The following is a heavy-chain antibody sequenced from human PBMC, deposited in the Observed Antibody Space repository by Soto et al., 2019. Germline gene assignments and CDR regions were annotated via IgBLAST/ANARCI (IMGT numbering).Heavy chain of an antibody. CDR2: ISSSSSYI. J-gene: IGHJ4*02. CDR3: ARGRLYYYDSSGYHPRYFDY. CDR1: GFTFSSYS. Sequence: VGSLRLSCAASGFTFSSYSMNWVRQAPGKGLEWVSSISSSSSYIYYADSVKGRFTISRDNAKNSLYLQMSSLRAEDTAVYYCARGRLYYYDSSGYHPRYFDYWGQGTLVTVSS. V-gene: IGHV3-21*01. D-gene: IGHD3-22*01.